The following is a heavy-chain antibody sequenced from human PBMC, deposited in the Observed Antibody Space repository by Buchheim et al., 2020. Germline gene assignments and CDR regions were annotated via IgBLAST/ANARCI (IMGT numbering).Heavy chain of an antibody. D-gene: IGHD3-16*02. V-gene: IGHV3-48*01. Sequence: EVQLVESGGGLVQPGGSLRLSCAASGFTFSSYSMNWVRQAPGKGLEWVSYISGSNSTIYYADSVKGRFPISRDNAKNSLYLQMNSLRAEDTAVYYCAREVITFGGVIVIERRYFDLWGRGTL. CDR3: AREVITFGGVIVIERRYFDL. CDR1: GFTFSSYS. J-gene: IGHJ2*01. CDR2: ISGSNSTI.